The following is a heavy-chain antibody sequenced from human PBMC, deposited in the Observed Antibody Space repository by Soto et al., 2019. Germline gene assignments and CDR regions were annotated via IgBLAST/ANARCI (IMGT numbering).Heavy chain of an antibody. CDR2: ISYDGSNK. V-gene: IGHV3-30*04. CDR3: ARDVVAATRYYYYGMDV. D-gene: IGHD2-15*01. Sequence: QVQLVESGGGVVQPGRSLRLSCAASGFTFSSYAMQWVRQAPGKGLEWVAVISYDGSNKYYADSVKGRFTISRDNSMNTLYLQMNSLRAEDTAVYYCARDVVAATRYYYYGMDVWGQGTTVTVSS. CDR1: GFTFSSYA. J-gene: IGHJ6*02.